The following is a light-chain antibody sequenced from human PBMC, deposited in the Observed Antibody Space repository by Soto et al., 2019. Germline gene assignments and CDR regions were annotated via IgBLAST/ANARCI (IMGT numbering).Light chain of an antibody. J-gene: IGKJ1*01. CDR2: DAS. Sequence: DIQMTHSPSTLSASVGDRVTISCRASQSVSWYLAWYQQKPGKAPKILIFDASRLGSGVPSRFSGSGSGTEFTLTISSLQPDDFATYYCQQYNSYSTWTFGQGTKVEI. CDR3: QQYNSYSTWT. CDR1: QSVSWY. V-gene: IGKV1-5*01.